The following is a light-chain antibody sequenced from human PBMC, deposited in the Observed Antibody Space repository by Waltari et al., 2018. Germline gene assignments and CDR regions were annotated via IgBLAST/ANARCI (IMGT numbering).Light chain of an antibody. CDR1: SSNIGSNT. CDR3: AAWDDSLIYV. J-gene: IGLJ1*01. V-gene: IGLV1-44*01. CDR2: SNN. Sequence: QSVLTQPPSASGTPGQRVTISCSGSSSNIGSNTVNWYQQLPGTAPKLLIYSNNQRPAGVPDRFSGSKSGTSASLAIRGLQSEDEADYYCAAWDDSLIYVFGTGTKVTVL.